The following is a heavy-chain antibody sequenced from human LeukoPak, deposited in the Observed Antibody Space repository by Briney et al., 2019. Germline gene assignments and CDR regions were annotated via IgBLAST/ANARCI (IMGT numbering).Heavy chain of an antibody. J-gene: IGHJ5*02. CDR1: GYTFTGYY. CDR2: INPNSVGT. D-gene: IGHD3-10*01. CDR3: ARETSTRTSQWFGELLSIFDP. Sequence: ASVKVSCKASGYTFTGYYMHWVRQAPGQGLEWMGWINPNSVGTNYAQKLQGRVTMTRDTSISTAYMELSRLRSDDTAVYYCARETSTRTSQWFGELLSIFDPWGQGTLVTVSS. V-gene: IGHV1-2*02.